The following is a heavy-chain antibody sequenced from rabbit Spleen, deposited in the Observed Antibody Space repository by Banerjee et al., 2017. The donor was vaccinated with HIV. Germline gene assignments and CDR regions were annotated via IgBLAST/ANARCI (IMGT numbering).Heavy chain of an antibody. V-gene: IGHV1S40*01. CDR3: ARDSSSSFSSYGMDL. J-gene: IGHJ6*01. CDR1: GVSFSSSSY. CDR2: IDSGSSGFT. D-gene: IGHD1-1*01. Sequence: QSLEESGGDLVKPGASLTLTCTASGVSFSSSSYMWWVRQAPGKGLEWIACIDSGSSGFTYFATWAKGRFTCSKTSSTTVTLQITRLTAADTATYFCARDSSSSFSSYGMDLWGPGTLVPVS.